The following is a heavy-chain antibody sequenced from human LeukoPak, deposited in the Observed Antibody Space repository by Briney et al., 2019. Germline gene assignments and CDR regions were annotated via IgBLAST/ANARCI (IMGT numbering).Heavy chain of an antibody. CDR2: IYYSGST. Sequence: SQTLSLTCTVSGGSISSGDYYWSWIRQPPGKGLEWIGYIYYSGSTNYNPCLKSRVTISVDTSKNQFSLKLSSVTAADTAVYYCARDYYDSSGYYYDAFDIWGQGTMVTVSS. D-gene: IGHD3-22*01. J-gene: IGHJ3*02. CDR3: ARDYYDSSGYYYDAFDI. CDR1: GGSISSGDYY. V-gene: IGHV4-61*08.